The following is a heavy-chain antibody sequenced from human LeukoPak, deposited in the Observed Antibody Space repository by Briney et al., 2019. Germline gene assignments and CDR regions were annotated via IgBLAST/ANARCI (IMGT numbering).Heavy chain of an antibody. CDR1: EYSFTGYW. J-gene: IGHJ5*02. D-gene: IGHD3-16*01. CDR3: AIFDFLFGEIDNWFDP. V-gene: IGHV5-51*01. CDR2: IYPDDSDT. Sequence: GESLKISCKGSEYSFTGYWIAWVRQLPGKGLEWMGIIYPDDSDTRYSPSFQGQVTISADKSISTAYLQWSSLKASDTAMYYCAIFDFLFGEIDNWFDPWGQGTQVTVSS.